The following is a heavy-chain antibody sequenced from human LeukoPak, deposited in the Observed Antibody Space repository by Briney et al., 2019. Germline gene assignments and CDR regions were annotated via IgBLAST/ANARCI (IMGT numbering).Heavy chain of an antibody. CDR1: GFTFSSYN. Sequence: GGSLRLSCAASGFTFSSYNMNWVRQAPGKGLEWVSAISGSGGSTYYADSVKGRFTISRDNSKNTLYLQMNSLRAEDTAVYYCAKIQTTYYYDSSGYTPYDYWGQGTLVTVSS. V-gene: IGHV3-23*01. CDR3: AKIQTTYYYDSSGYTPYDY. D-gene: IGHD3-22*01. J-gene: IGHJ4*02. CDR2: ISGSGGST.